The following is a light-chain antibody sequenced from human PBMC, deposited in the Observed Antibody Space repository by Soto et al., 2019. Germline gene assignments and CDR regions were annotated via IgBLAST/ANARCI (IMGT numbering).Light chain of an antibody. CDR2: DVN. Sequence: QSALTQPRSVSGSPGQSVTISCTGTSSDVGSYTSISWYQQYPGKAPKLIIYDVNQRPSGVPDRFSGSKFGSTASLTISGLQAEDEADYHCCSYVGSYTFVLCGGGTKLTVL. V-gene: IGLV2-11*01. CDR3: CSYVGSYTFVL. CDR1: SSDVGSYTS. J-gene: IGLJ2*01.